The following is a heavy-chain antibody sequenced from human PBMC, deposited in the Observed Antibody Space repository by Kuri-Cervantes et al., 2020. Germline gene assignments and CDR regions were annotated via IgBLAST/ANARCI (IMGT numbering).Heavy chain of an antibody. CDR2: ISGSGGST. Sequence: GESLKISCAASGFTFSSYAMGWVRQAPGKGLEWVSAISGSGGSTYYADSVKGRFTISRDNSKNTLYLQMNSLRAEDTAVYYCARSNIAAAGTNFDYWGQGTLVTVSS. CDR1: GFTFSSYA. J-gene: IGHJ4*02. CDR3: ARSNIAAAGTNFDY. V-gene: IGHV3-23*01. D-gene: IGHD6-13*01.